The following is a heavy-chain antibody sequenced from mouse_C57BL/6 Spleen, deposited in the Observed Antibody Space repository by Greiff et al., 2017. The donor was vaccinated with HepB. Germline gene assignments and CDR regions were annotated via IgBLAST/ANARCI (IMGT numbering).Heavy chain of an antibody. CDR1: GYAFSSYW. CDR3: ARKITTVVGNWYFDV. CDR2: IYPGDGDT. J-gene: IGHJ1*03. D-gene: IGHD1-1*01. Sequence: QVHVKQSGAELVKPGASVKISCKASGYAFSSYWMNWVKQRPGKGLEWIGQIYPGDGDTNYNGKFKGKATLTADKSSSTAYMQLSSLTSEYSAVYFCARKITTVVGNWYFDVWGTGTTVTVSS. V-gene: IGHV1-80*01.